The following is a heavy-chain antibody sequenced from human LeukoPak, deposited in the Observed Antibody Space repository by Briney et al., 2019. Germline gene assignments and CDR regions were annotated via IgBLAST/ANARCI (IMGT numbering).Heavy chain of an antibody. CDR3: ARDGVRRYCSGGSCYLSLDY. CDR1: GGTFSSYA. V-gene: IGHV1-69*05. D-gene: IGHD2-15*01. CDR2: IIPIFGTA. Sequence: ASVKVSCKASGGTFSSYAISWVRQAPGQGLEWMGRIIPIFGTANYAQKFQGRVTITTDESTSTAYMELSSLRSEDTAVYYCARDGVRRYCSGGSCYLSLDYWGQGTLVTVSS. J-gene: IGHJ4*02.